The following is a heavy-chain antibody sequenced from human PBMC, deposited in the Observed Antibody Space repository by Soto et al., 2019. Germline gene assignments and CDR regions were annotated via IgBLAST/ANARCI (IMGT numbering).Heavy chain of an antibody. CDR3: ARGMITFGGVIVS. D-gene: IGHD3-16*02. CDR1: GFTFSSYG. CDR2: ISYDGSNK. V-gene: IGHV3-30*03. J-gene: IGHJ4*02. Sequence: GGSMRVSCIASGFTFSSYGMHWVRQAPGKGLEWVAVISYDGSNKYYADSVKGRFTISRDNSKNTLYLQMNSLRAEDTAVYYCARGMITFGGVIVSWGQGTLVTVSS.